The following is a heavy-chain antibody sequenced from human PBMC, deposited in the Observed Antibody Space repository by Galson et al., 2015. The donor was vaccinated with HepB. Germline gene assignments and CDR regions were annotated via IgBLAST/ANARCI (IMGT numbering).Heavy chain of an antibody. CDR2: INTNTGNP. CDR3: ARVGGDYGDQYLDY. Sequence: SVKVSCKASGYTFTSYAMNWVRQAPGQGLEWMGWINTNTGNPTYAQGFAGRFVFSLDTSVSTAYLQISSLKAEDTAVYYCARVGGDYGDQYLDYWGQGTLVTVSS. D-gene: IGHD4-17*01. CDR1: GYTFTSYA. J-gene: IGHJ4*02. V-gene: IGHV7-4-1*02.